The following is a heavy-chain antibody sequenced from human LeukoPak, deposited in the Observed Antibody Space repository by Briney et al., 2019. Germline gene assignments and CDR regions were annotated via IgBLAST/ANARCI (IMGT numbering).Heavy chain of an antibody. Sequence: GGSLGLSCAASGFTFYDYGMSWVRDARGKGVEWGSGINWKGGSTVYGDSVRGRFTISRENDKNSLYVQMNSVRGEDRGLYYCARRIAAAGTGDAFHICGQGTMVTVSS. CDR3: ARRIAAAGTGDAFHI. CDR2: INWKGGST. CDR1: GFTFYDYG. V-gene: IGHV3-20*04. J-gene: IGHJ3*02. D-gene: IGHD6-13*01.